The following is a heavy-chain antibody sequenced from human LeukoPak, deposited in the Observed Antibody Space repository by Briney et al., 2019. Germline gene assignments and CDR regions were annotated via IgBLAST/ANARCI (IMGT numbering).Heavy chain of an antibody. D-gene: IGHD4-11*01. V-gene: IGHV3-7*01. CDR1: GFIFSNYW. CDR3: AKESARYSNGYFDY. J-gene: IGHJ4*02. CDR2: IKQDGSEK. Sequence: PGGSLRLSCAASGFIFSNYWMSWVRQAPGKGLEWVANIKQDGSEKYYVDSVKGRFTISGDNAKNSLYLQMNSLRAEDTAVYYCAKESARYSNGYFDYWGQGTLVTVSS.